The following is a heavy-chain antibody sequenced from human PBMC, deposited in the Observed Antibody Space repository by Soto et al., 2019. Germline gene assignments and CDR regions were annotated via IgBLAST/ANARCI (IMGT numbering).Heavy chain of an antibody. CDR3: ARSIDP. J-gene: IGHJ5*02. CDR1: GGSISSSDYY. CDR2: IYYDGST. V-gene: IGHV4-39*07. Sequence: SETLSLTCTVSGGSISSSDYYWGWIRQPPGKGLEWIGSIYYDGSTYYHPSFKSRVTISVDTSKNQFSLKLSSVTAADTAVYYCARSIDPWGQGTLVTVSS.